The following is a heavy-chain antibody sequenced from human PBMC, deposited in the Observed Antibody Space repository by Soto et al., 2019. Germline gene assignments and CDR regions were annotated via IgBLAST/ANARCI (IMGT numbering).Heavy chain of an antibody. CDR3: VKEGRGSSTSCSRCYGLDV. J-gene: IGHJ6*02. CDR1: GFSFINYW. CDR2: SDDDGSA. V-gene: IGHV3-74*01. Sequence: DVALVQSGGGTVQPGGSLRLSCVGSGFSFINYWMHWVRHVPGRGLVWVSRSDDDGSAHYADSVKGRLTVSRDNAKNTLYLEMFSLRAEDTAVYYCVKEGRGSSTSCSRCYGLDVWGQGTTVTVSS. D-gene: IGHD2-2*01.